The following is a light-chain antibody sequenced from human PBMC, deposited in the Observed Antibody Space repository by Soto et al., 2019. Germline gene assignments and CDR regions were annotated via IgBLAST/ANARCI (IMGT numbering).Light chain of an antibody. CDR3: QPRSIWPVS. CDR1: QSLSSY. CDR2: DAS. V-gene: IGKV3-11*01. J-gene: IGKJ5*01. Sequence: EIVCTQSPATLSLSAGERSTHSRWASQSLSSYLAWYQQKPGQAHRLLIYDASSRATGIPARFSGSGSGTDFTLTISSLEPEDFAVYYCQPRSIWPVSVGQGTRLDIK.